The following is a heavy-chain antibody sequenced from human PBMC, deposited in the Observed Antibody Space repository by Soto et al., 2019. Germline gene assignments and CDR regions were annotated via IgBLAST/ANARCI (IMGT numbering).Heavy chain of an antibody. J-gene: IGHJ6*03. V-gene: IGHV1-8*01. D-gene: IGHD3-3*01. CDR3: AKPNTYYDFWSGYPQLDYMDV. CDR1: GYTFTSYD. CDR2: MNPNSGNT. Sequence: GASVKVSCKASGYTFTSYDINWVRQATGQGLEWMGWMNPNSGNTGYAQKFQGRVTMTRNTSISTAYMELSSLRAEDTAVYYCAKPNTYYDFWSGYPQLDYMDVWGKGTTVTVSS.